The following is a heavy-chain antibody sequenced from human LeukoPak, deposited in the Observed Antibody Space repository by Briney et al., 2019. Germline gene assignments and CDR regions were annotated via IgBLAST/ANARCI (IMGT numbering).Heavy chain of an antibody. CDR3: AKVGWVGSTIREDC. CDR1: GGSISSSSYY. D-gene: IGHD1-26*01. Sequence: SETLSLTCTVSGGSISSSSYYWGWIRQPPGKGLEWIGSIYYSGSTYYNPSLKSRVTISVDTSKNQFSLKLSSVTAEDTAVYYCAKVGWVGSTIREDCWGQGALVTVSS. J-gene: IGHJ4*02. V-gene: IGHV4-39*07. CDR2: IYYSGST.